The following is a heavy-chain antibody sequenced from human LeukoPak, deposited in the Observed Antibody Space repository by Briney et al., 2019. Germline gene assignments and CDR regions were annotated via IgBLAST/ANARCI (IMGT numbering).Heavy chain of an antibody. D-gene: IGHD3-10*01. CDR3: ARVRVRGVIITYYYYSMDV. J-gene: IGHJ6*02. CDR1: VFTFSSYA. Sequence: GGSLRLSCAASVFTFSSYAMHWVREAPGQGLQCVAVISYDGVDKYYANSVTARFTLSRGNSDNTSYSQWDSLMAGDTAVPCCARVRVRGVIITYYYYSMDVWGQGTTVTVSS. CDR2: ISYDGVDK. V-gene: IGHV3-30*04.